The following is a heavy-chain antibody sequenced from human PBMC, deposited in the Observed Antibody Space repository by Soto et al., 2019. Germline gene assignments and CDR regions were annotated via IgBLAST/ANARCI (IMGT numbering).Heavy chain of an antibody. V-gene: IGHV3-23*01. D-gene: IGHD2-15*01. CDR2: ISGSGGST. CDR3: AKDPRYCSGGSCYSPFDY. J-gene: IGHJ4*02. Sequence: GGSLRLSCAASGFTFSSYAMSWVRQAPGKGLEWVSAISGSGGSTYYADSVKGRFTISRDNSKNTLYLQMNSLRAEDTAVYYCAKDPRYCSGGSCYSPFDYWGQGTLVTVSS. CDR1: GFTFSSYA.